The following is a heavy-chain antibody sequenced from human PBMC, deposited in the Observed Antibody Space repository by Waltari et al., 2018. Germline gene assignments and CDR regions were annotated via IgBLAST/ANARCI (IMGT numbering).Heavy chain of an antibody. J-gene: IGHJ4*02. V-gene: IGHV1-2*06. CDR3: ARVSAAGTSPILDY. CDR1: GYTFTGYY. CDR2: INPNRGGT. D-gene: IGHD6-13*01. Sequence: QVQLVQSGAEVKKPGASVKVSCKASGYTFTGYYMHWVRQAPGQGLEWMGRINPNRGGTSYAQKFQGRVTMTRDTSISTAYMELSRLRSDDTAVYYCARVSAAGTSPILDYWGQGTLVTVSS.